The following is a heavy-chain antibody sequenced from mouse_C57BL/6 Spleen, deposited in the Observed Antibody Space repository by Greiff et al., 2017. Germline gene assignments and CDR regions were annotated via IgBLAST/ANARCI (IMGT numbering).Heavy chain of an antibody. D-gene: IGHD2-14*01. CDR3: TRGRVRRGAWFAY. J-gene: IGHJ3*01. V-gene: IGHV1-15*01. CDR1: GYTFTDYE. CDR2: IDPETGGT. Sequence: QVQLQQSGAELVRPGASVTLSCKASGYTFTDYEMHWVKQTPVHGLEWIGAIDPETGGTAYNQKFKGKAILTADKSSSTAYMELRSLTSDDSAVYYCTRGRVRRGAWFAYWGQGTLVTVSA.